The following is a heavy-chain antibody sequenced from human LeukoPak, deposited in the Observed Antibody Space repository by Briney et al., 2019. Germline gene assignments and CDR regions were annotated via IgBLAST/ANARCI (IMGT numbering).Heavy chain of an antibody. CDR2: FDPEGGET. J-gene: IGHJ1*01. CDR1: GYTLTELS. CDR3: AQLATVTSEYFQH. V-gene: IGHV1-24*01. D-gene: IGHD4-17*01. Sequence: ASVKVSCKVSGYTLTELSMHWVRQAPGKGLEWMGGFDPEGGETIYAQKFQGRVTMTEDTSTDTAYMELSSLRSEDTAVYYCAQLATVTSEYFQHWGQGTLVTVSS.